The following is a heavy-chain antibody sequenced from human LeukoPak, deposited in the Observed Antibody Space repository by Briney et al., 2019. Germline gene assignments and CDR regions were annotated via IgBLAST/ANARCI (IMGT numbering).Heavy chain of an antibody. J-gene: IGHJ4*02. CDR1: GFIFSSYE. CDR2: ISSRGGAI. V-gene: IGHV3-48*03. CDR3: ARAYSGYDFFDY. D-gene: IGHD5-12*01. Sequence: GGSLRLSCAASGFIFSSYEMNWVRQAPGKGLEWVSYISSRGGAIYYADSLKGRFTISRDNAKNSLYLQMSSLRAEDTAVYYCARAYSGYDFFDYWGQGILVTVSS.